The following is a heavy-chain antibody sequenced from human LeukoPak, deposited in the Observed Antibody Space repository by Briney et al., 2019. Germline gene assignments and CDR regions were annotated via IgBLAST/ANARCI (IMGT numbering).Heavy chain of an antibody. J-gene: IGHJ5*02. D-gene: IGHD2-15*01. Sequence: GASVKVSCKASGGTFSSYAISWVRQAPGQGLEWMGRIIPILGIANYAQKFQGRVTITADKSTSTAYMELSSLRSEDTAVYYCARAPHNLPHCSGGSCYGGWFDPWGQGTLVTVSS. CDR3: ARAPHNLPHCSGGSCYGGWFDP. CDR1: GGTFSSYA. CDR2: IIPILGIA. V-gene: IGHV1-69*04.